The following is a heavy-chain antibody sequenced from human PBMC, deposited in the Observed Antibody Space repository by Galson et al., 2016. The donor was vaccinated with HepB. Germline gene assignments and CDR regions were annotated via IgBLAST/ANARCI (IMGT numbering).Heavy chain of an antibody. V-gene: IGHV4-39*01. J-gene: IGHJ4*02. D-gene: IGHD6-19*01. CDR2: SYYSGST. CDR1: GGSIISYY. CDR3: ARLSAPAGNY. Sequence: SLTCTVSGGSIISYYWGWIRQPPGKGLEWIGSSYYSGSTYYNPSLKGRVTISVDMSKNQFYLKVSSVTAADTAVYYCARLSAPAGNYWGQGTLVTVSS.